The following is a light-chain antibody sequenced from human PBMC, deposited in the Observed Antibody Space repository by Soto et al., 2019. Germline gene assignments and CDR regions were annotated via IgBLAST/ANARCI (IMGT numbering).Light chain of an antibody. V-gene: IGKV3-11*01. J-gene: IGKJ4*01. CDR3: QQRSDWLST. CDR1: QSVGSY. CDR2: DAS. Sequence: EIVLTQSPATLSLSPGDRATLSCRASQSVGSYLGWYQQRPGQAPRLLIYDASNRATGIPARFTGSGSVTDIKLTISSLSHEDFSVYYCQQRSDWLSTFGGETTVEIK.